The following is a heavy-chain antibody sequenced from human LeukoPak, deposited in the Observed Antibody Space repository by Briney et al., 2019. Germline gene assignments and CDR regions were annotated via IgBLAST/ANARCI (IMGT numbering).Heavy chain of an antibody. CDR3: ARQKLLWFGELLLVDRGWFDP. CDR1: GYTFTSYG. CDR2: ISAYNGNT. V-gene: IGHV1-18*01. D-gene: IGHD3-10*01. J-gene: IGHJ5*02. Sequence: GASVKVSCKASGYTFTSYGISWVRQAPGQGLEWMGWISAYNGNTNYAQKLQGRVTMTTDTSTSTAYMELRSLRSDDTAVYYCARQKLLWFGELLLVDRGWFDPWGQGTLVTVSS.